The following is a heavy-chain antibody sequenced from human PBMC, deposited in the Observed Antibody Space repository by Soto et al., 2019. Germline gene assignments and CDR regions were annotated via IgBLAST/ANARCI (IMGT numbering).Heavy chain of an antibody. V-gene: IGHV1-18*04. CDR2: INPYNRNT. D-gene: IGHD4-17*01. CDR3: ARCYGDSY. J-gene: IGHJ4*02. Sequence: GASVKVSCKASGYNFTSFHIIWVRQAPGQGLEWMGWINPYNRNTNCTRKFQGRVTMTTDTPTSTAYMDLRSLTAYDTTLYYCARCYGDSYWGQGTLVTVSS. CDR1: GYNFTSFH.